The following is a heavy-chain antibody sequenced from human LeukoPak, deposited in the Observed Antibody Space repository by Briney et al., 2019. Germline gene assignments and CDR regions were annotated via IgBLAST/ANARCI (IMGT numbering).Heavy chain of an antibody. D-gene: IGHD3-10*01. V-gene: IGHV1-3*01. CDR1: GYTFTTYA. J-gene: IGHJ4*02. Sequence: ASVKVSCKASGYTFTTYAMHWVRQAPGQRLEWMGWINAGNGNTKYSQKFQGRVTITRDTSASTAYMELSSLRSEDTAVYYCARVGPDVLLWFGEFDYWGQGTLVTVSS. CDR2: INAGNGNT. CDR3: ARVGPDVLLWFGEFDY.